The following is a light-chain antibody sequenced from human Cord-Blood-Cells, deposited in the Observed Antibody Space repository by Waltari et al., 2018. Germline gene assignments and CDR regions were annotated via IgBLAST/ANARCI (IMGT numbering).Light chain of an antibody. CDR1: SRDVGSYNL. CDR3: CSYAGSLV. J-gene: IGLJ3*02. CDR2: EGS. V-gene: IGLV2-23*01. Sequence: QSALTQPASVSGSPGLSITISCTGTSRDVGSYNLVSWYQQHPGKAPKLMIYEGSKRPSGVSNRFSGSKSGNTASLTISGLQAEDEADYYCCSYAGSLVFGGGTKLTVL.